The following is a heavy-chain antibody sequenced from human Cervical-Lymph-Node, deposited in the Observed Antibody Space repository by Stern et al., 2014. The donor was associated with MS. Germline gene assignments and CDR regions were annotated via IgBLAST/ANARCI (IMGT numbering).Heavy chain of an antibody. J-gene: IGHJ6*02. CDR1: GGSMRSGTYF. Sequence: QVQLQETGPGLVKPSQTLSLTCSVSGGSMRSGTYFWSWMRQPAGKELEWIGHIYTTGNTNYNPSLKSRVSISMDKSKSLFPLKWTSVTAADTAVYYCARALARWLENDYYSYYGMDVWGPGTTVTVSS. V-gene: IGHV4-61*02. D-gene: IGHD5-24*01. CDR2: IYTTGNT. CDR3: ARALARWLENDYYSYYGMDV.